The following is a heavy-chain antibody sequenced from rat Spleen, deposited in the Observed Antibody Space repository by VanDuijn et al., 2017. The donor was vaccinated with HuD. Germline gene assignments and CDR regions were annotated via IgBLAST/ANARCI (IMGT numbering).Heavy chain of an antibody. CDR1: GVSLTDYS. D-gene: IGHD5-1*01. CDR2: MWSGGST. Sequence: EVQLKESGPGLVQPSQTLTLTCTVSGVSLTDYSVHWVRQPPGKGLEWMGVMWSGGSTDYNSALKSRLSISRDTYKNHIFLKMNSLQSEDTATYHCARAPGNGYVMDAWGQGASVTVSS. CDR3: ARAPGNGYVMDA. J-gene: IGHJ4*01. V-gene: IGHV2S63*01.